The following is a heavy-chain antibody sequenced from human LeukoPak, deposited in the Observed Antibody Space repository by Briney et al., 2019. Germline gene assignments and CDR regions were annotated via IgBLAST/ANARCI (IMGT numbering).Heavy chain of an antibody. CDR3: ARVVVAARFDY. D-gene: IGHD2-15*01. CDR2: ISSSSRYI. CDR1: GFTFSSYS. V-gene: IGHV3-21*01. J-gene: IGHJ4*02. Sequence: GGSLRLSCAASGFTFSSYSMNWVRQAPGKGLEWVSSISSSSRYIYYADSVKGRFTISRDNAKNSLYLQMNSLRAEDTAVYYCARVVVAARFDYWGQGTLVTVSS.